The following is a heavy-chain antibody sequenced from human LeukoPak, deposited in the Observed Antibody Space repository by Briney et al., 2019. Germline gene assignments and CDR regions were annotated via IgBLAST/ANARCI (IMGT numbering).Heavy chain of an antibody. D-gene: IGHD2-15*01. J-gene: IGHJ4*02. Sequence: PSETLSLTCTVSGVSISNHYSSWIRQPPGKGLEWIGYIYYTGNTNYNPSLKSRVTISEDTSKNQVSLRLSSVTAADTAVYYCVRHSRVVAFDYWGQGNLVTVSA. CDR1: GVSISNHY. V-gene: IGHV4-59*08. CDR2: IYYTGNT. CDR3: VRHSRVVAFDY.